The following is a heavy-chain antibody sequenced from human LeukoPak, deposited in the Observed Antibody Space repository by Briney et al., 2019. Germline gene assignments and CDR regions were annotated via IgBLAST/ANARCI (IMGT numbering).Heavy chain of an antibody. J-gene: IGHJ6*02. V-gene: IGHV1-69*04. CDR3: ARDRGIAARHRAYYYYGMDV. CDR1: GGTFSSYA. Sequence: ASVKVSCKASGGTFSSYAISWVRQAPGQGLEWMGRIIPILGIANYAQKFQGRVTITADKSTSTAYMELSSLRSEDTAVYYCARDRGIAARHRAYYYYGMDVWGQGTTVTVSS. CDR2: IIPILGIA. D-gene: IGHD6-6*01.